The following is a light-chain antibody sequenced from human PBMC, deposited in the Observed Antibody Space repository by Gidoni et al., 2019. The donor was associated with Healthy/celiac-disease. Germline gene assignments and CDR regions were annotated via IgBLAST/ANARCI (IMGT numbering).Light chain of an antibody. CDR2: DAS. J-gene: IGKJ3*01. CDR1: QDISNY. CDR3: QQYDNLPL. Sequence: DPVTITCQASQDISNYLNWYQQKPGKAPKLLIYDASNLETGVPSRFSGSGSGTDFTFTISSLQPEDIATYSCQQYDNLPLFGPGTKVDIK. V-gene: IGKV1-33*01.